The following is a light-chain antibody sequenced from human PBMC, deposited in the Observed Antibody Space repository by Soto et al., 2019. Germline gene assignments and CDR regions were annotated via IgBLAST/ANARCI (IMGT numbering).Light chain of an antibody. J-gene: IGKJ1*01. CDR2: WAS. CDR1: QSVLHSSNTKNY. V-gene: IGKV4-1*01. CDR3: QQYYSSRS. Sequence: DIVMTQSPDSLAVPLGERATINCKSSQSVLHSSNTKNYLAWYQQKPGQPPKLLIYWASTRESGVPDRFSGSGSGTDFTLTISSLQAEDVAVYYCQQYYSSRSFGQGTKVEIK.